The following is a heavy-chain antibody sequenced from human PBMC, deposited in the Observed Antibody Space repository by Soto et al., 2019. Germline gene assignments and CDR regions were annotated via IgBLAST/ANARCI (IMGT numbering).Heavy chain of an antibody. CDR2: INPNSGGT. D-gene: IGHD3-16*01. CDR3: ARARYSYYDYVWGSSSGMDA. Sequence: ASVKVSCKASGYTFTGYYMHWVRQAPGQGLEWMGWINPNSGGTNYAQKFQGWVTMTRDTSISTAYMELSRLRSDDTAVYYCARARYSYYDYVWGSSSGMDAWGQGTTVTVSS. J-gene: IGHJ6*02. V-gene: IGHV1-2*04. CDR1: GYTFTGYY.